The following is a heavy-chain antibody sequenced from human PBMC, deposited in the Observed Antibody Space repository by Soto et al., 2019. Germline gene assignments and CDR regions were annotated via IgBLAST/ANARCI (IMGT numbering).Heavy chain of an antibody. D-gene: IGHD3-10*01. CDR2: ISYDGSNK. Sequence: PGGSLRLSCAASGFTFSSYAMHWVRQAPGKGLEWVAVISYDGSNKYYADSVKGRFTISRDNSKNTLYLQMNSLRAEDTAVYYCERAWFGENFDYWGQGTLVTVSS. CDR3: ERAWFGENFDY. J-gene: IGHJ4*02. V-gene: IGHV3-30-3*01. CDR1: GFTFSSYA.